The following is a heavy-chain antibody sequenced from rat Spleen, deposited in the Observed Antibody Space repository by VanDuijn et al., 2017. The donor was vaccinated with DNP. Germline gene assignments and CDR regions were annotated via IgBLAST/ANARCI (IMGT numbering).Heavy chain of an antibody. D-gene: IGHD1-3*01. CDR1: GFTFSAYY. CDR3: ATPTTVAHYFDY. CDR2: IGSAAYAP. Sequence: EVQLVESGGGLVQPGRSLKLSCAASGFTFSAYYMAWVRQAPAKGLEWVAYIGSAAYAPYYGDSVKGRFTISRYNTKSTLYLQMDSLRSEDTATYYCATPTTVAHYFDYWGQGVMVTVSS. J-gene: IGHJ2*01. V-gene: IGHV5-27*01.